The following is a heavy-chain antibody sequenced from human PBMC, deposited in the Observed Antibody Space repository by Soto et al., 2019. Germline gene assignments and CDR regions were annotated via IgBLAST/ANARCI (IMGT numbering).Heavy chain of an antibody. CDR1: VEPMTGGYY. D-gene: IGHD2-15*01. Sequence: LSLTCDVSVEPMTGGYYWGWIRQSPGKGLEWIGSIYYGGTTYYNPSLRSRLAISIDTSKNQFSLRLSSVTAADTALYYCARGWYYFDVWGQGSLVTVSS. V-gene: IGHV4-38-2*01. CDR2: IYYGGTT. J-gene: IGHJ4*02. CDR3: ARGWYYFDV.